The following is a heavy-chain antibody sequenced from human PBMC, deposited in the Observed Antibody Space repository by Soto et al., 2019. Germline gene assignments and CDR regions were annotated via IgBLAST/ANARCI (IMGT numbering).Heavy chain of an antibody. CDR2: MNPNSGNT. D-gene: IGHD3-10*01. V-gene: IGHV1-8*01. J-gene: IGHJ4*02. Sequence: ASVKVSCKASGYTFTSYDINWVRQATGQGLEWMGWMNPNSGNTGYAQKFQGRVTMTRNTSISTAYMEMSSLRSEDMAVYYCARGVRGRYYGSGSYIHWGQGTLVTVSS. CDR1: GYTFTSYD. CDR3: ARGVRGRYYGSGSYIH.